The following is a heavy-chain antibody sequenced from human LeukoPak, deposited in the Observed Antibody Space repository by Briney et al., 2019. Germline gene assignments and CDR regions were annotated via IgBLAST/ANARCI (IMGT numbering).Heavy chain of an antibody. V-gene: IGHV3-21*01. CDR2: INTRCYI. Sequence: GGSLRLSCAASGFTFSSYSMNWVRQAPGKGLEWVSSINTRCYICYADSVKGRFTISRDNDKNSVYLQMNSLRAEDTAVYYCAREGGYCYGASCRFFDSWGQGTLLTVSP. CDR3: AREGGYCYGASCRFFDS. J-gene: IGHJ4*02. CDR1: GFTFSSYS. D-gene: IGHD2-15*01.